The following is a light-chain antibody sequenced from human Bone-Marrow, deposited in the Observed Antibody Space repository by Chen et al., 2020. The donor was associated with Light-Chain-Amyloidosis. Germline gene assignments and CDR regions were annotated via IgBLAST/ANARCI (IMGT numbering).Light chain of an antibody. Sequence: IVLTLSPASLSLAPGERATLSCRASQSIATYLAWFQQRPGQPPRVLMYDASTRATGIPARFSGSGSGTDFTLTVSSLEPEDFAVYYCQQRSSWPTFGQGTRVE. CDR3: QQRSSWPT. CDR1: QSIATY. J-gene: IGKJ1*01. V-gene: IGKV3-11*01. CDR2: DAS.